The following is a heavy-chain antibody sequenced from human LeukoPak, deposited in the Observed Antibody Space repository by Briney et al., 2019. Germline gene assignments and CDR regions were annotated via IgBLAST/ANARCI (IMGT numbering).Heavy chain of an antibody. D-gene: IGHD3-10*01. J-gene: IGHJ4*02. Sequence: GGSLRLSCAASGFTFSSYAMSWVRQAPGKGLEWVSAISGSGGSTYYADSVKGRFTISRDNSKNTLYLQMNSLKTEDTAVYYCTRGLPAEQLLWFGELSKPPFDYWGQGTLVTVSS. V-gene: IGHV3-23*01. CDR2: ISGSGGST. CDR1: GFTFSSYA. CDR3: TRGLPAEQLLWFGELSKPPFDY.